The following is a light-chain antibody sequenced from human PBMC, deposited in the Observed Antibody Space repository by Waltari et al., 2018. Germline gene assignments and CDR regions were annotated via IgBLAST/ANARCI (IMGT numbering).Light chain of an antibody. V-gene: IGKV4-1*01. Sequence: DIVMTPSPASLAVSLGGRATIHCQSSQSVFYIPNNKNYLAWYQQKPGQPPKLLIYWASTRESGVPYRISGSGSGTDFTLTISTLQAEDVAIYDCQQYFTTLYTFGQGTKLEIK. CDR2: WAS. CDR3: QQYFTTLYT. CDR1: QSVFYIPNNKNY. J-gene: IGKJ2*01.